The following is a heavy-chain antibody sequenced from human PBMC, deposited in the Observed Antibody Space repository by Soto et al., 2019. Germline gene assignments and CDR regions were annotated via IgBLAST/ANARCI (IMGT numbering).Heavy chain of an antibody. V-gene: IGHV3-48*02. CDR2: ICSRSQTI. J-gene: IGHJ4*02. CDR3: AREDIMGVRSFDY. CDR1: EFMFGAYS. D-gene: IGHD1-26*01. Sequence: VGSLRLSCGVSEFMFGAYSMNWVRQAPGKGLEWLSYICSRSQTIYSADSVKGRFTISRDNAQNALYLQMDSLRDEDTAVYFCAREDIMGVRSFDYWGQGTLVTVSS.